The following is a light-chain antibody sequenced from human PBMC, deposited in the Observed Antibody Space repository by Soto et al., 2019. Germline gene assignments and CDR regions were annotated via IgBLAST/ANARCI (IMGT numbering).Light chain of an antibody. CDR1: QSVSTF. Sequence: QSPAPLSLAPGERALLSCRASQSVSTFLAWFQQKPGQPPRLLIYNASNRTTGIPARCSGSGSGTDFTLTSSSLEPQEVVVYYCKQRGDWPPLTHGQGTRLAIK. CDR3: KQRGDWPPLT. J-gene: IGKJ5*01. V-gene: IGKV3-11*01. CDR2: NAS.